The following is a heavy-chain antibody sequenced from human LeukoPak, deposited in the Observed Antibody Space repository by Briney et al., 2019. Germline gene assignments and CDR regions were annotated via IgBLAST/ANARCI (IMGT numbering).Heavy chain of an antibody. J-gene: IGHJ4*02. CDR1: GFTFDDYA. CDR3: AKDRARYSSGWYVFDY. CDR2: ISWNSGSI. V-gene: IGHV3-9*01. D-gene: IGHD6-19*01. Sequence: PGGSLRLSCAASGFTFDDYAMHWVRQAPGKGLEWVSGISWNSGSIGYADSVKGRFTISRDNAKNSLYLQMNSLRAEDTALYYCAKDRARYSSGWYVFDYWGQGTLVTVSS.